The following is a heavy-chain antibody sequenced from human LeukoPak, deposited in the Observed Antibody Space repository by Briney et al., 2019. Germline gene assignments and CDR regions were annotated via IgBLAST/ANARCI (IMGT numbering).Heavy chain of an antibody. V-gene: IGHV4-34*01. CDR3: ARGTERYYYDSSGYYYYFDY. Sequence: SEILSLTCAVYGGSFSGYYWSWIRQPPGKGLEWIGEINHSGSTNYNPSLESRVTISVDTSKNQFSLKLSSVTAADTAVYYCARGTERYYYDSSGYYYYFDYWGQGTLVTVSS. D-gene: IGHD3-22*01. CDR2: INHSGST. CDR1: GGSFSGYY. J-gene: IGHJ4*02.